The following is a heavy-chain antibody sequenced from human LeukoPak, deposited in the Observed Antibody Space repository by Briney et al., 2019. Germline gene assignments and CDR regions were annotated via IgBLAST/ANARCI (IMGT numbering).Heavy chain of an antibody. J-gene: IGHJ5*02. CDR3: ARVLLSSGSST. D-gene: IGHD3-22*01. CDR2: VYYSGIT. Sequence: PSETLSLTCSVSGASISGYYYNWIRQPPGKGLEWIEYVYYSGITNFNPSLKSRVTISVDTDKNQFSLKVSSVTAADTAVYYCARVLLSSGSSTWGQGTLVTVSS. V-gene: IGHV4-59*01. CDR1: GASISGYY.